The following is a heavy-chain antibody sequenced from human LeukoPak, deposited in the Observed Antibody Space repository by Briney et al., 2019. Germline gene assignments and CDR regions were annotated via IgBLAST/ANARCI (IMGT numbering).Heavy chain of an antibody. Sequence: GGSLRLSCTASGFTFSSYWMHWVRQAPGKGLVWVSRINSDGSSTSYADSVKGRFTISRDNSKNTLFLQMNSLRAEDTAMYYCARESHEMGLGWYYYFDYWGQGTLVTVSS. CDR3: ARESHEMGLGWYYYFDY. CDR2: INSDGSST. V-gene: IGHV3-74*01. D-gene: IGHD5-24*01. CDR1: GFTFSSYW. J-gene: IGHJ4*02.